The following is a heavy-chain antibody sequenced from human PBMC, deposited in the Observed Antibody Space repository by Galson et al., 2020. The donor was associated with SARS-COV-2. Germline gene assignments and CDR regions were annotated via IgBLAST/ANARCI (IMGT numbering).Heavy chain of an antibody. V-gene: IGHV4-38-2*01. CDR2: IYPNGRT. Sequence: SETLSLTCAVSGYSVSTTNYWGWVRLAPGKGLEWIGSIYPNGRTYYNPSLESRVTILVDTSRNQFSLTLASVTAADTAFYYCARQGVNVIVWVTVPGWFFDLWGRGTLVTVSS. CDR3: ARQGVNVIVWVTVPGWFFDL. CDR1: GYSVSTTNY. D-gene: IGHD2-21*02. J-gene: IGHJ2*01.